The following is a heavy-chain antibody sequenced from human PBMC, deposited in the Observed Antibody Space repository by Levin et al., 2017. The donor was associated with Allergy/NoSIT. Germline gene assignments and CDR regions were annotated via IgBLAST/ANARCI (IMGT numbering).Heavy chain of an antibody. CDR3: AKKQAGTSGFSFDV. D-gene: IGHD6-19*01. Sequence: GGSLRLSCAASGFAFGDYAMTWARQAPGKGLEWVSDITGGGSDTWYGDSVKGRFTVSRDNSKDMLYLELNSLRVEDTGIYYCAKKQAGTSGFSFDVWGQGTTVTVSS. V-gene: IGHV3-23*01. CDR2: ITGGGSDT. CDR1: GFAFGDYA. J-gene: IGHJ3*01.